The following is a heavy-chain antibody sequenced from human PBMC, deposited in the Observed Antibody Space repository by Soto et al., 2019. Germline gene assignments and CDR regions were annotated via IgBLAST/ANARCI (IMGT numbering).Heavy chain of an antibody. CDR2: IYHSGST. Sequence: QVQLQESGPGLVKPSGTLSLTCAVSGGSISSSNWWSWVRQPPGKGLEWIGEIYHSGSTNYNPSLKSRVTISVDKSKNQFSLKLSSVTAADTAVYYCARRGVAAAAMGTLWFDPWGQGTLVTVSS. CDR1: GGSISSSNW. J-gene: IGHJ5*02. D-gene: IGHD6-13*01. CDR3: ARRGVAAAAMGTLWFDP. V-gene: IGHV4-4*02.